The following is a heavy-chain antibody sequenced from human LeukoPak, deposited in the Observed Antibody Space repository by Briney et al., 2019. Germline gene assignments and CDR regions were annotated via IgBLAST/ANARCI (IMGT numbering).Heavy chain of an antibody. Sequence: ASVKVSCKASGYTFTVYYMHWVRQAPGQGLEWMGWINPNSGGTNYAQKFQGRVTMTRDTSISTAYMELSRLRSDDTAVYYCARGSRDCSSTSCYRRWIDAWGQGTLVTVSS. CDR2: INPNSGGT. D-gene: IGHD2-2*01. J-gene: IGHJ5*02. V-gene: IGHV1-2*02. CDR3: ARGSRDCSSTSCYRRWIDA. CDR1: GYTFTVYY.